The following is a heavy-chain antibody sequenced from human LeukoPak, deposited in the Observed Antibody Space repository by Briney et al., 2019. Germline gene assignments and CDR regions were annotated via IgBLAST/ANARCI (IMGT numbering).Heavy chain of an antibody. D-gene: IGHD5-12*01. Sequence: ASVKVSCKASGYTFTGYYMHWVRQAPGQGLEWMGWINPNTGDTASAQKFQGRVTLTRDTSTRTAYMELRRLRYDDTAVYFCGRGEVDMSDWGQGARVIVS. J-gene: IGHJ4*02. V-gene: IGHV1-2*02. CDR2: INPNTGDT. CDR3: GRGEVDMSD. CDR1: GYTFTGYY.